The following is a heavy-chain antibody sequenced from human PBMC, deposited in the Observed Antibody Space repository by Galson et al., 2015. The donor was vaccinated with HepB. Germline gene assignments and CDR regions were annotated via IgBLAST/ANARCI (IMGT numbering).Heavy chain of an antibody. D-gene: IGHD2-15*01. CDR2: ISAYHSST. CDR1: GYTFSSYS. Sequence: SVKVSCKASGYTFSSYSIAWVRQAPGQGLEWMGWISAYHSSTKYAQKLQGRVTMTTETSTTTAYIELRSLRYDDTAMYYCARGALVAVVNANLNNWFDPWGQGTRVTVSS. CDR3: ARGALVAVVNANLNNWFDP. J-gene: IGHJ5*02. V-gene: IGHV1-18*01.